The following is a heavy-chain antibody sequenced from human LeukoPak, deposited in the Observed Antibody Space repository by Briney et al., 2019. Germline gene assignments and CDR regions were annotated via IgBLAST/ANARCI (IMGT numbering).Heavy chain of an antibody. J-gene: IGHJ4*02. CDR2: IIPIFGTA. CDR1: GGTFSSYA. D-gene: IGHD3-9*01. V-gene: IGHV1-69*13. Sequence: AASVKVSCKASGGTFSSYAISWVRQAPGQGLEWMGGIIPIFGTANYAQKFQGRVTITADEFTSTAYMELSSLRSEDTAVYYCARERDNILTGPFDYWGQGTLVTVSS. CDR3: ARERDNILTGPFDY.